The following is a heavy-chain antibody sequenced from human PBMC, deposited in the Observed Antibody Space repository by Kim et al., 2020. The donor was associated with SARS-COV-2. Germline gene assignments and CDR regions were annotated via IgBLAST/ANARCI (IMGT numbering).Heavy chain of an antibody. D-gene: IGHD3-10*01. Sequence: ASVKVSCRASGYSFTGYYINWVRQAPGVGLEWMGWINPTSGGTNYARKFQGRVAMTTDTSISTAYMQLSDLRSDDTAVYFCARGYYYGSGVETFNIWGQGTMLTVSS. CDR3: ARGYYYGSGVETFNI. CDR2: INPTSGGT. V-gene: IGHV1-2*02. CDR1: GYSFTGYY. J-gene: IGHJ3*02.